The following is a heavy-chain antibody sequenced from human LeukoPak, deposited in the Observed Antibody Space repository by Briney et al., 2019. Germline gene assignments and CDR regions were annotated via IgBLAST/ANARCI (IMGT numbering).Heavy chain of an antibody. CDR2: IKQDGSEK. D-gene: IGHD6-19*01. V-gene: IGHV3-7*01. J-gene: IGHJ3*02. Sequence: GGSLRLSCAASGFTFSSYWMSWVRQAPGKGLEWVANIKQDGSEKYYVDSMKGRFTISRDNAKNSLYLQMNSLRAEDTAVYYCARDGPAVAGRRGAFDIWGQGTMVTVSS. CDR3: ARDGPAVAGRRGAFDI. CDR1: GFTFSSYW.